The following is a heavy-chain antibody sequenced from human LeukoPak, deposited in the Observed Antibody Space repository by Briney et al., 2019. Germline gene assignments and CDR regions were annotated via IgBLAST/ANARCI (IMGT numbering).Heavy chain of an antibody. CDR1: GGSISSGGYS. Sequence: SETLFLTCAVSGGSISSGGYSWSWIRQPPGKGLEWIGYIYHSGSTYYNPSLKSRVTISVDRSKNQFSLKLSSVTAADTAVYYCARGRYGDYYDYWGQGTLVTVSS. V-gene: IGHV4-30-2*01. J-gene: IGHJ4*02. CDR2: IYHSGST. D-gene: IGHD4-17*01. CDR3: ARGRYGDYYDY.